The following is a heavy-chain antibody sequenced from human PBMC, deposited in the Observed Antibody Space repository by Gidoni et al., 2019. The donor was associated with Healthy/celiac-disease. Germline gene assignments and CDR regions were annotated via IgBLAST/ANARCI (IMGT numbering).Heavy chain of an antibody. CDR1: GFHFRNYC. J-gene: IGHJ6*02. Sequence: QVQLVESGGGVGQPGRSLGPSRAAVGFHFRNYCMPWVRQAPGKGLEWVAVIWYDGSNKYFADSVKGRFTISRDNSKNTLYLQMNSLRAEDTAVYYCARELLAAASLDYNYGLDVWGQGTTVTVSS. CDR2: IWYDGSNK. CDR3: ARELLAAASLDYNYGLDV. D-gene: IGHD6-13*01. V-gene: IGHV3-33*01.